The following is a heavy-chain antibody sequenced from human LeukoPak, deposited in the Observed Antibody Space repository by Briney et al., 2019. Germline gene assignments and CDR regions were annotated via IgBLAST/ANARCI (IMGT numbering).Heavy chain of an antibody. CDR2: ISSSGRLM. V-gene: IGHV3-11*04. CDR3: ARDGDCSSTSCYIPHYGMDV. J-gene: IGHJ6*02. D-gene: IGHD2-2*02. Sequence: GGSLRLSCAASGFTFSDYYINWIRQAPGKGLEWVSHISSSGRLMQYADSVKGRFTISRDNSKNTLYLQMNSLRAEDTAVYYCARDGDCSSTSCYIPHYGMDVWGQGPRSPSP. CDR1: GFTFSDYY.